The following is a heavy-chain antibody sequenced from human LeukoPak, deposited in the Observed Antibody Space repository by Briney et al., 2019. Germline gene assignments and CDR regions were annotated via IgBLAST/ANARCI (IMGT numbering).Heavy chain of an antibody. CDR2: INHSGST. J-gene: IGHJ4*02. Sequence: SETLSLTCAVYGGSFSGYFWSWIRQPPGKGLEWIGEINHSGSTNYNPSLKSRVTISVDTSKNQFSLKLSSVTAADTAVYYCARHKGIAVANFDYWGQGTLVTVSS. V-gene: IGHV4-34*01. CDR3: ARHKGIAVANFDY. CDR1: GGSFSGYF. D-gene: IGHD6-19*01.